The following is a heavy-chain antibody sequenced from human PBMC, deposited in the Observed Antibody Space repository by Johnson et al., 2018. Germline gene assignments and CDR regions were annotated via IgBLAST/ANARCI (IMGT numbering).Heavy chain of an antibody. CDR1: GYTFTNYA. J-gene: IGHJ6*03. Sequence: QVQLVQSGAEVRKPGASXKVSCKASGYTFTNYAIHWVRQAPGQRLEWMGWINDGNGNTKYSQKFQGRVTLTRDTSATTAYMELSSLKSEDTAVYYCARGCGSASCYGPWGYFMDVWGKGTTVTVSS. CDR3: ARGCGSASCYGPWGYFMDV. V-gene: IGHV1-3*01. D-gene: IGHD2-2*01. CDR2: INDGNGNT.